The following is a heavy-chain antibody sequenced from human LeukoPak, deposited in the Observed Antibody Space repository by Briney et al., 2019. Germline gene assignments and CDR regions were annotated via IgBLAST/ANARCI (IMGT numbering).Heavy chain of an antibody. CDR1: GYTFTGYY. CDR3: ARTPTHYCSSTSCYKGWFDP. D-gene: IGHD2-2*02. Sequence: ASVKVSCKASGYTFTGYYMHWVRQAPGQGLEWMGWINPNSGGTNYAQKFQGRVTMTRDTSISTAYMELRSLRSDDTAVYYCARTPTHYCSSTSCYKGWFDPWGQGTLVTVSS. J-gene: IGHJ5*02. CDR2: INPNSGGT. V-gene: IGHV1-2*02.